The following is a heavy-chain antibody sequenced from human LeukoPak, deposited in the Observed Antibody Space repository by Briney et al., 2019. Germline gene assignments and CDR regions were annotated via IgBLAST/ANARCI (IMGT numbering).Heavy chain of an antibody. CDR3: ARGALGWLPYYFDY. V-gene: IGHV3-23*01. J-gene: IGHJ4*02. Sequence: GGSLRLSCAPPGFTFTSYTIGWVRHAPGKGLEWVSVMSSRGGNTNSADSGKGPFTISTDTSKNTHYLRINTLRDQGTGVYDSARGALGWLPYYFDYWGQGTLVTVSS. CDR2: MSSRGGNT. CDR1: GFTFTSYT. D-gene: IGHD5-24*01.